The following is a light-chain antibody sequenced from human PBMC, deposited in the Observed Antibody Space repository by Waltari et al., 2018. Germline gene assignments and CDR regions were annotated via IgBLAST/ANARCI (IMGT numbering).Light chain of an antibody. Sequence: EIVLTQSPGTLSLSPGERATLSCRASQSVNNNYLAWYQAKPGPAPRLLIYGISPRATGVPDRFSGGGSGTDFTFTISRLEPEDFAVYYCQHYGGSPKYTFGQGTKLEVK. CDR3: QHYGGSPKYT. J-gene: IGKJ2*01. V-gene: IGKV3-20*01. CDR1: QSVNNNY. CDR2: GIS.